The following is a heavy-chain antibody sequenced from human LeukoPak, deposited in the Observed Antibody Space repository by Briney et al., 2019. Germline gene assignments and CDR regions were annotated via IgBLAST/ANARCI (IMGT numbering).Heavy chain of an antibody. CDR2: TYYSGST. D-gene: IGHD3-9*01. CDR3: ARTHYDLLTGYYFDY. CDR1: GGSISSYY. V-gene: IGHV4-59*01. Sequence: SETLSLTCTVSGGSISSYYWSWIRQPPGKGLEWIAYTYYSGSTNYNPSLTSRVTISVDTSKNQFSLKLNSVTAADTAVYYCARTHYDLLTGYYFDYWAQGTLVTVSS. J-gene: IGHJ4*02.